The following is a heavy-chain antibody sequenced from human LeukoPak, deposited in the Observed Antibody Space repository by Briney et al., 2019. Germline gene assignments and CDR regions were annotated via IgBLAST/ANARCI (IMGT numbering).Heavy chain of an antibody. Sequence: ASVKVSCKASRDTFTNYDINWVRQAAGQGLEWMGWLSLNSGDTGFAQRFQGRGTITRDTSITTAYMELSSLRSEDTAVYYCARVPPAGGVRGLIPFFDSWGQGTPVTVSS. D-gene: IGHD3-10*02. J-gene: IGHJ4*02. V-gene: IGHV1-8*03. CDR3: ARVPPAGGVRGLIPFFDS. CDR2: LSLNSGDT. CDR1: RDTFTNYD.